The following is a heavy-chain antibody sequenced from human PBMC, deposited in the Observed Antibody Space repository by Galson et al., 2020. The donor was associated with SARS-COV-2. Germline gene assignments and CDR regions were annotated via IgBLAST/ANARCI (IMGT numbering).Heavy chain of an antibody. V-gene: IGHV3-7*01. Sequence: GGSLRLSCAASGFTFSSYWMSWVRQAPGTGLEWVANIKQDGSETYYVDSVKGRFTISRDNAKNSLYLQMNSLRAEDTAVYYCARLGSSSWYEDYWGQGTLVTVSS. D-gene: IGHD6-13*01. CDR1: GFTFSSYW. J-gene: IGHJ4*02. CDR3: ARLGSSSWYEDY. CDR2: IKQDGSET.